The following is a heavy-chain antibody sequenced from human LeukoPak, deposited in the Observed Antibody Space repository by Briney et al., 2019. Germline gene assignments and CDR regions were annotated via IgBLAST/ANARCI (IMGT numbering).Heavy chain of an antibody. CDR2: ISRSGSTK. V-gene: IGHV3-11*04. CDR1: GFTFSDYN. J-gene: IGHJ4*02. CDR3: ATDGGPGYSSSWYLY. Sequence: GGSLRLSCAASGFTFSDYNMRWIRQAPGKGLEWVSSISRSGSTKYYADSVKGRFTISRDNAKNSLYLQMNSLRAEDTAVYYCATDGGPGYSSSWYLYWGQGTLVTVSS. D-gene: IGHD6-13*01.